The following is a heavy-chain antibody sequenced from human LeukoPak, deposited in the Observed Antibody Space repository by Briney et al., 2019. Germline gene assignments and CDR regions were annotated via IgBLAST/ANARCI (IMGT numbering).Heavy chain of an antibody. D-gene: IGHD3-22*01. V-gene: IGHV4-4*07. CDR1: SGYISNYY. CDR3: ARDRSDTSGYYFGSSTFDT. J-gene: IGHJ3*02. CDR2: IFTSGSSGIT. Sequence: SETLSLTCTVSSGYISNYYWSWIRQPAGKGLEWIGRIFTSGSSGITNYNPSLKSRVTMSVDTSKNQFSLRLSSVTAADTAVYYCARDRSDTSGYYFGSSTFDTWGQGTMVTVSS.